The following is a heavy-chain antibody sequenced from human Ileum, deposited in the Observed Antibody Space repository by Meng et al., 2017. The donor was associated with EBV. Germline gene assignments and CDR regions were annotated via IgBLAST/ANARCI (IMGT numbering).Heavy chain of an antibody. CDR3: GRDQGRELINH. CDR1: GDSISSDIW. V-gene: IGHV4-4*02. J-gene: IGHJ4*02. D-gene: IGHD1-7*01. Sequence: QVQLQESGPGLVTPSGTLSLTCTVSGDSISSDIWGSWVRQPPGKGLEWIGEVYHRGDTNYNPSLKSRVDISVDKSKNQFDLSLFSVTAADTAVYYCGRDQGRELINHWGQGTLVTVSS. CDR2: VYHRGDT.